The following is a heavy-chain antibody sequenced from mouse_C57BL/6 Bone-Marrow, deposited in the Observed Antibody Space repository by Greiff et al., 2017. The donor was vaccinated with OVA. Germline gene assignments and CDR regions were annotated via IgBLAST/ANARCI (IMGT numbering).Heavy chain of an antibody. J-gene: IGHJ3*01. CDR3: ARPDIDYLWFAY. CDR2: ISSGGSYT. D-gene: IGHD2-4*01. Sequence: EVKLMESGGDLVKPGGSLKLSCAASGFTFSSYGMYWVRQTPGKRLEWVATISSGGSYTYYPDRVKGRATFSTDNAKNTLYLQMSRMKSKDTAMYYCARPDIDYLWFAYWGQGTLVTVSA. V-gene: IGHV5-6*01. CDR1: GFTFSSYG.